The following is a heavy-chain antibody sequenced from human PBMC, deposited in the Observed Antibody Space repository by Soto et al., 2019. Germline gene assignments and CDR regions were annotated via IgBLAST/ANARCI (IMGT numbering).Heavy chain of an antibody. Sequence: EVQLLESGGGLVQPGGSLRLSCAASGFAFSSYATSWVRQAPGKGLEWVSAISGSGGSTYYADSVKGRFTISRDNSKNTLYLQMNSLRAEDTAVYYCASRGVLYCSGGSCYSFDYWGQGTLVTVSS. D-gene: IGHD2-15*01. J-gene: IGHJ4*02. CDR3: ASRGVLYCSGGSCYSFDY. V-gene: IGHV3-23*01. CDR2: ISGSGGST. CDR1: GFAFSSYA.